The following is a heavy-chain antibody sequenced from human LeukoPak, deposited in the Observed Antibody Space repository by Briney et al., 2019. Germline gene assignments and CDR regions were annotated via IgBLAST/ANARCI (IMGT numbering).Heavy chain of an antibody. D-gene: IGHD3-10*01. CDR1: GGSISSYY. CDR3: ASWGSMVRGQCFDY. Sequence: SETLSLTCTVSGGSISSYYWSWIRQPPGKGLEWIGYIYYSGSTNYNPSLKSRVTISVDTSKNQFSLKLSSVTAADTAVYYCASWGSMVRGQCFDYWGQGTLVTVSS. CDR2: IYYSGST. J-gene: IGHJ4*02. V-gene: IGHV4-59*01.